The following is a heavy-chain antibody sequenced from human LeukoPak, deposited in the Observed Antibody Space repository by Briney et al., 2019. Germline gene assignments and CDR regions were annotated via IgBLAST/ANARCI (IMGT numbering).Heavy chain of an antibody. CDR2: TYYRSKWYN. CDR3: ARLRQQLVRGGRNWFDP. D-gene: IGHD6-13*01. CDR1: GDSVSSNSAA. V-gene: IGHV6-1*01. Sequence: SQTLSLTCAICGDSVSSNSAAWNWIRQSPSRGLEWLGRTYYRSKWYNDYAESVKSRITINPDTSKNQFSLKLSSVTAADTAVYYCARLRQQLVRGGRNWFDPWGQGTLVTVSS. J-gene: IGHJ5*02.